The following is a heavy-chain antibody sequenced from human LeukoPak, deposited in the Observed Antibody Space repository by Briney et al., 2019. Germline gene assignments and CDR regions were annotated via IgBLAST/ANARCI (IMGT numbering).Heavy chain of an antibody. CDR2: ITGNGGSI. J-gene: IGHJ3*02. CDR1: GFTFSDYY. Sequence: GGSLRLSCAASGFTFSDYYMNWIRQAPGKGLEWVSGITGNGGSISYADSVKGRFAISRDNTKNSLYLQMTSLKVEDTALYYCVKDGSYIAFDIWGLGTMVTVSS. V-gene: IGHV3-20*04. D-gene: IGHD1-26*01. CDR3: VKDGSYIAFDI.